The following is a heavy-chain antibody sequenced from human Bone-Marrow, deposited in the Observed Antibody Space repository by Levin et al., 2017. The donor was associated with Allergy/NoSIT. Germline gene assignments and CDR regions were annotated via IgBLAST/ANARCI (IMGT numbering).Heavy chain of an antibody. CDR1: GLTVSDNY. D-gene: IGHD3-9*01. CDR2: MFSGGTT. CDR3: ARTIYDIMTTYMDV. J-gene: IGHJ6*03. V-gene: IGHV3-66*02. Sequence: PGGSLRLSCSASGLTVSDNYMTWVRQPPGKGLEWVSLMFSGGTTYYADSVKGRFTISRDSSKNTLYLQMTSLGPDDTAVYFCARTIYDIMTTYMDVWGKGTMLTVSS.